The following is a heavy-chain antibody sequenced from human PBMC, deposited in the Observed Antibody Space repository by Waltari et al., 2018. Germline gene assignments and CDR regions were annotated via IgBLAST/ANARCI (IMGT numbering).Heavy chain of an antibody. CDR3: AQDRPYSIGWSATPIGYYFDY. V-gene: IGHV3-30*18. J-gene: IGHJ4*02. Sequence: QVQLVESGGGVVQPGRSLRLSCAASGFTFSSYGMHWVRQAPGKGLEWVAVIWYDGSNKYYDTTVQSRLSISIANSTHPLSLPLTSLSAAVPALSSSAQDRPYSIGWSATPIGYYFDYWGQGTLVTVSS. CDR1: GFTFSSYG. D-gene: IGHD6-19*01. CDR2: IWYDGSNK.